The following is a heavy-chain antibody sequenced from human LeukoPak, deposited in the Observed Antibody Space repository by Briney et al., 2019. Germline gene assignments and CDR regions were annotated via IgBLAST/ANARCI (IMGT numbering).Heavy chain of an antibody. CDR1: GYTFTSYG. CDR2: ISAYNGNT. CDR3: ARDADILTGTNNWFDP. D-gene: IGHD3-9*01. J-gene: IGHJ5*02. Sequence: ASVKVSCKASGYTFTSYGISWVRQAPGQGLEWMGWISAYNGNTNYAQKLQGRVTMTTDTSTSTAYMELRSLRSDNTAVYYCARDADILTGTNNWFDPWGQGTLVTVSS. V-gene: IGHV1-18*01.